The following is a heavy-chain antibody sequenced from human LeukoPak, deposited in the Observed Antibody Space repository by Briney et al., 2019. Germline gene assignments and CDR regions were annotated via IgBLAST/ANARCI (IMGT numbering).Heavy chain of an antibody. Sequence: ASVKVSCKASGYTFTSYDINWVRQATGQGLEWMGWMNPNSGNTGYAQKFQGRVTMTRDTSISTAYMELSRLRSDDTAVYYCARVRRLIAAALFYFDYWGQGTLVTVSS. D-gene: IGHD6-13*01. V-gene: IGHV1-8*01. CDR3: ARVRRLIAAALFYFDY. J-gene: IGHJ4*02. CDR1: GYTFTSYD. CDR2: MNPNSGNT.